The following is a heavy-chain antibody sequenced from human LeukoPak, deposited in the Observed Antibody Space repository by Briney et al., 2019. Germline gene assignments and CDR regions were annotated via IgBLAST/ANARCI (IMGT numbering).Heavy chain of an antibody. D-gene: IGHD3-22*01. V-gene: IGHV3-74*01. J-gene: IGHJ5*02. Sequence: GGSLRLSCAASGFTFSNYWMHWVRQAPGMGLVWVSSIRFDGGDTAYADSAKGRFTISRDNAKNTVFLQMNSLRAEDTAVYYCARGSAGSSGYSWFDPWGQGTLVTVSS. CDR1: GFTFSNYW. CDR3: ARGSAGSSGYSWFDP. CDR2: IRFDGGDT.